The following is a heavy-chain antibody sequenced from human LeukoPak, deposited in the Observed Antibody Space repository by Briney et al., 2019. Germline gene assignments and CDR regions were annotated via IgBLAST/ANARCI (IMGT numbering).Heavy chain of an antibody. Sequence: ASVKVSCKASGYTFTGYYMHWVRQAPGQGLEWMGWINPNSGGTNYAQKFQGWVTMTGDTSISTAYMELSRLRSDDTAVYYCARGYCSSTSCFYYFDYWGQGTLVTVSS. CDR1: GYTFTGYY. CDR2: INPNSGGT. J-gene: IGHJ4*02. CDR3: ARGYCSSTSCFYYFDY. V-gene: IGHV1-2*04. D-gene: IGHD2-2*01.